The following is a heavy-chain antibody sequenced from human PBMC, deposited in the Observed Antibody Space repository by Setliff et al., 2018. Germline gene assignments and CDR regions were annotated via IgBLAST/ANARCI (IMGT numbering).Heavy chain of an antibody. CDR1: GGSISSYY. CDR2: TYTSGST. CDR3: ARDRRGYSYGSLGYYYYYMDV. J-gene: IGHJ6*03. V-gene: IGHV4-4*07. D-gene: IGHD5-18*01. Sequence: PSETLSLTCTVSGGSISSYYWSWIRQPAGKGLEWIGRTYTSGSTNYNPSLKSRVTMSVDTSKNQFSLKLSSVTAADTAVYYCARDRRGYSYGSLGYYYYYMDVWGKGTTVTVSS.